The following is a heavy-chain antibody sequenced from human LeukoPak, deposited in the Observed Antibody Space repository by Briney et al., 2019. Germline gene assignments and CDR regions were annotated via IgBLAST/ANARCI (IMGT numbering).Heavy chain of an antibody. Sequence: GASVKVSCKASGYTFTSYYVHWVRQAPGQGLEWMGIINPSGGSTSYAQKFRGRVTMTRDTSTSTVYMELSSLRSEDTAVYYCARRDFLTAFDIWGQGTMVTVSS. J-gene: IGHJ3*02. CDR1: GYTFTSYY. CDR3: ARRDFLTAFDI. CDR2: INPSGGST. V-gene: IGHV1-46*01. D-gene: IGHD3-3*01.